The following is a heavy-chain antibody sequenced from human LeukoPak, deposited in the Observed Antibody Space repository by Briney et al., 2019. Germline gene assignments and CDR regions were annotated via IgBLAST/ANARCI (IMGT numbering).Heavy chain of an antibody. V-gene: IGHV4-34*01. D-gene: IGHD2-21*01. J-gene: IGHJ4*02. CDR2: INLSGTT. CDR3: AREASYYGGDCLLDY. Sequence: SETLSLTCAVYGGSFSGYYWSWIRQPPGQGLEWIGEINLSGTTNYNPSLKSRVTISVDTSKNQFSLKLSSVTAADTAVYYCAREASYYGGDCLLDYWGQGTLVTVSS. CDR1: GGSFSGYY.